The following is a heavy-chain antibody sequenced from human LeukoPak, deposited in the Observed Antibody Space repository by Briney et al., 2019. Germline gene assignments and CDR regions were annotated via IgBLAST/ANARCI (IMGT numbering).Heavy chain of an antibody. J-gene: IGHJ4*02. CDR2: INPSGGST. D-gene: IGHD6-19*01. Sequence: EASVKVSCKASGYTFTAFYMHWVRQAPGQGLEWMGIINPSGGSTSYAQKFQGRVTMTRDTSTSTVYMELSSLRSEDTAVYYCAREREQWPCFDYWGQGTLVTVSS. V-gene: IGHV1-46*01. CDR1: GYTFTAFY. CDR3: AREREQWPCFDY.